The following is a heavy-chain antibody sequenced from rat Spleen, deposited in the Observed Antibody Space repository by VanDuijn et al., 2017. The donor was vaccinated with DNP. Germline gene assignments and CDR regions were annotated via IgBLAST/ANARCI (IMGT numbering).Heavy chain of an antibody. CDR1: GFTFSRNA. D-gene: IGHD1-4*01. CDR2: LSYDGSST. CDR3: TGRPPPTRGPFDY. Sequence: EVQLVESGGGLVQPGRSLKVSCVASGFTFSRNAMAWVRQAPTKGLEWVAALSYDGSSTYYRDSVKGRFTISRDNARSTLYLQMDSLRSEDTAAYYCTGRPPPTRGPFDYLGQGVTVTVSS. J-gene: IGHJ2*01. V-gene: IGHV5-29*01.